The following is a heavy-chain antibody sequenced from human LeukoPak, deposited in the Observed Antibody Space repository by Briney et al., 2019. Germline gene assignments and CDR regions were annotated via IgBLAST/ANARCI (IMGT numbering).Heavy chain of an antibody. CDR1: GYTFTSYY. Sequence: ASVKVSCKASGYTFTSYYMHWVRQAPGPELEWMGLIDPTGGSTSYAQQFQGRISMSRDTSTSTVYMELSSLRSEDTAVYYCASRSHADLAAAGTYYFDYWGQGTLVTVSS. J-gene: IGHJ4*02. V-gene: IGHV1-46*01. D-gene: IGHD6-13*01. CDR2: IDPTGGST. CDR3: ASRSHADLAAAGTYYFDY.